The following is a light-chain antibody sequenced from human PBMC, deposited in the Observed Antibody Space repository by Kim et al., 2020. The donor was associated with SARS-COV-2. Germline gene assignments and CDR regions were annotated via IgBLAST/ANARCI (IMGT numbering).Light chain of an antibody. J-gene: IGLJ2*01. Sequence: QSVLTQPPSASGTPGQRVTISCSGSSSNIGSNYVYWYQQLPGTAPKLLIYRNNQRPSGVPDRFSGSKSGTSASLAISGLRSEDEADYYCAAWDGGLSGPVFGGGTQLTVL. V-gene: IGLV1-47*01. CDR2: RNN. CDR1: SSNIGSNY. CDR3: AAWDGGLSGPV.